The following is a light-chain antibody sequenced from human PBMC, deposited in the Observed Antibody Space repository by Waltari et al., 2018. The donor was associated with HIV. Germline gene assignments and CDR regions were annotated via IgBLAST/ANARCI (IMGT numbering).Light chain of an antibody. J-gene: IGKJ1*01. Sequence: DIHMPQSPSSLSAAIGDRATNICRASQGIRNDLDWYQQKPGKAPKRLIYAASSLQSGVSSRFSGSGSGTEFTLTISSLQPEDIATYYCLQYNFYPRTFGQGTKVEIK. CDR1: QGIRND. V-gene: IGKV1-17*01. CDR3: LQYNFYPRT. CDR2: AAS.